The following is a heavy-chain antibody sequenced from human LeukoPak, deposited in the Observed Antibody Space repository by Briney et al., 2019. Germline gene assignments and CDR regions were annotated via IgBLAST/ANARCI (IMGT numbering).Heavy chain of an antibody. V-gene: IGHV3-30-3*02. CDR2: ISYDGSNK. J-gene: IGHJ3*02. CDR3: AKIMAWYSYGSDDTFDI. CDR1: GFTFSGYA. D-gene: IGHD5-18*01. Sequence: GGSLRLSCAASGFTFSGYALHWVRQAPGKGLEWVAVISYDGSNKYYADSVKGRFTISRDNSKNTLYLQMNSLRAEDTAVYYCAKIMAWYSYGSDDTFDIWGQGTMVTVSS.